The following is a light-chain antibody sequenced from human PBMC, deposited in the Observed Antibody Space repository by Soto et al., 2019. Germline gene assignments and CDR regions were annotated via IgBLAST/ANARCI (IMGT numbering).Light chain of an antibody. CDR3: ASYAGSDNVI. V-gene: IGLV2-8*01. CDR1: SSDIGGFNF. J-gene: IGLJ7*01. CDR2: EVS. Sequence: QSALTQPPSASGSPGQSVTISCTGTSSDIGGFNFVSWYQQHPGKAPKLMIYEVSKRPSGVPDRFSGSKSANTASLTVSGLETEDGADYYCASYAGSDNVIFGGGTQLTVL.